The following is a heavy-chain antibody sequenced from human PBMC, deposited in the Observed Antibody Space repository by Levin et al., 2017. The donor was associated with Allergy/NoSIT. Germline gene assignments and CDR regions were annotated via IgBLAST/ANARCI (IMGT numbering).Heavy chain of an antibody. J-gene: IGHJ4*02. CDR1: GFTFSGHW. CDR3: GRICRGDCYGSLDY. CDR2: INQDASQK. V-gene: IGHV3-7*01. Sequence: SCAGSGFTFSGHWMTWVRQAPGKGLEWVAHINQDASQKYYLDSVKGRFTISRDNAKNSMYLQMNSLRSEDTAVYYCGRICRGDCYGSLDYWGQGTLVTVSS. D-gene: IGHD2-21*02.